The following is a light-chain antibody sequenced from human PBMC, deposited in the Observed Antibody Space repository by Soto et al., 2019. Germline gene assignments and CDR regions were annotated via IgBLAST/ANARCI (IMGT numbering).Light chain of an antibody. Sequence: DIQLTQSPSSLSASVGDRVTITCRASQSIRSYLNWYQRKPGTVPKLLIYATSNLQSGVPSRFSGRGFGTDFTLTISSLQPEDFATYYCQQSFTTPSFGQGTRLEIK. CDR1: QSIRSY. J-gene: IGKJ5*01. V-gene: IGKV1-39*01. CDR3: QQSFTTPS. CDR2: ATS.